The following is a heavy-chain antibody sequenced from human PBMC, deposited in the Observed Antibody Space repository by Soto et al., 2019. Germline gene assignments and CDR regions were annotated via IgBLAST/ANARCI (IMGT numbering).Heavy chain of an antibody. J-gene: IGHJ4*02. CDR2: ISGSGGST. D-gene: IGHD2-2*01. CDR1: GFTFSSYA. Sequence: PGGSLRLSCAASGFTFSSYAMSWVRQAPGKGLEWVSAISGSGGSTYYADSVKGRFTISRDNSKNTLYLQMNSLRAEDTAVYYCAKAYCSSTSCSRPYYFDYWGQGTLVTVSS. CDR3: AKAYCSSTSCSRPYYFDY. V-gene: IGHV3-23*01.